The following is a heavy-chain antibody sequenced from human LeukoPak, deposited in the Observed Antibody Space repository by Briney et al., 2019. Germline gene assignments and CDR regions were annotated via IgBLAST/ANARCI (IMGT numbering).Heavy chain of an antibody. J-gene: IGHJ4*02. CDR1: GFTFHNYW. Sequence: GGSLRLSCAASGFTFHNYWIHWVRQAPGEGLVHISQINVDGSSTTYADSVKGRFTISRDNAKNTVYLQMNSLRPEDTAVYYCAKELWVGATTVGGATDYWGQGTLVTVSS. CDR3: AKELWVGATTVGGATDY. D-gene: IGHD1-26*01. V-gene: IGHV3-74*03. CDR2: INVDGSST.